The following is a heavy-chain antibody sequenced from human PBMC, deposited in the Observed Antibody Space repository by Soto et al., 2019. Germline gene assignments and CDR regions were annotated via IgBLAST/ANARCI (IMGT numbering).Heavy chain of an antibody. CDR3: ANPQRFAWGGLHS. V-gene: IGHV3-23*01. D-gene: IGHD3-3*01. J-gene: IGHJ4*02. CDR1: GFTFSSYA. CDR2: VSDSGDST. Sequence: GGSLRLSCAASGFTFSSYAMTWVRQAPGKGLEWVSRVSDSGDSTKYADSGKGRFTISRGNSKNTLYLQMNSLRAEDTATYYCANPQRFAWGGLHSWGRGTLVTVSS.